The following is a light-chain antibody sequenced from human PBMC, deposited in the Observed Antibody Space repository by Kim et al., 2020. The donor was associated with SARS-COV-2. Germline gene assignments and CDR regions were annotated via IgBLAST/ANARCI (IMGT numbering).Light chain of an antibody. Sequence: DIQITQSPSTLSASVGDRVTITCRASQSISSWLAWYQQKPGKAPKLLIYDASSLESGVPSRFSGSGSGTEFTLTISSLQPDDFATYYCQQYNSYSTVTFGQGTKLEI. CDR2: DAS. V-gene: IGKV1-5*01. J-gene: IGKJ2*01. CDR3: QQYNSYSTVT. CDR1: QSISSW.